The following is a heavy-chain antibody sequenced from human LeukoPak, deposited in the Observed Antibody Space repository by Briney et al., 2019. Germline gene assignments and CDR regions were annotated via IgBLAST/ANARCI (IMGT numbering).Heavy chain of an antibody. CDR3: ARGYPGGRYDY. CDR2: TYYRSTWYN. D-gene: IGHD1-26*01. V-gene: IGHV6-1*01. Sequence: SQTLSLTCAISGDSVSSNSVTWNWIRQSPSRGLEWLGRTYYRSTWYNDYAVSVRGRITVNPDTSKNQFSLHLNSVTPEDTAVYYCARGYPGGRYDYWGQGTLVTVSS. CDR1: GDSVSSNSVT. J-gene: IGHJ4*02.